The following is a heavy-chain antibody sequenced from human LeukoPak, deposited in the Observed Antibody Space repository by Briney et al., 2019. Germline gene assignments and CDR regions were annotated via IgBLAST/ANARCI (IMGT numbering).Heavy chain of an antibody. V-gene: IGHV3-21*01. CDR1: GFTFSSYS. D-gene: IGHD5-12*01. Sequence: PGGSLRLSCAASGFTFSSYSMNWVRQAPGKVLVWVSSISSDSSYIYYADSVKGGFTIAKDNAKNSLYRQMSILRSEDTAVYYCARASNSGSDLNWFAAWGQGTLVTVSS. J-gene: IGHJ5*02. CDR3: ARASNSGSDLNWFAA. CDR2: ISSDSSYI.